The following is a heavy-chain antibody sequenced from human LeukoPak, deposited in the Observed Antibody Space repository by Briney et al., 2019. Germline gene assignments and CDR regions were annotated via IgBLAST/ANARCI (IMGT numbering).Heavy chain of an antibody. D-gene: IGHD2-2*01. CDR3: ARSNGGLGYCSSTSCYCSGGSCYVALY. J-gene: IGHJ4*02. CDR1: GRTFSSYV. Sequence: ASVKVSCKASGRTFSSYVISWVRQAPGQGLEWMGGIIPIFGTGNYAQKFQGRVASTADESTSTAYMELSSLRSEDTAVYYCARSNGGLGYCSSTSCYCSGGSCYVALYWGQGTLVTVSS. V-gene: IGHV1-69*13. CDR2: IIPIFGTG.